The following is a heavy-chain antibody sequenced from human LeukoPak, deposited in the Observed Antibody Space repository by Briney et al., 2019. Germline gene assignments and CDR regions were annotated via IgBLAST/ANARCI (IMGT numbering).Heavy chain of an antibody. CDR3: AIRITMVRGVITPFGFDP. V-gene: IGHV4-39*01. J-gene: IGHJ5*02. D-gene: IGHD3-10*01. Sequence: PSETLSLTCTVSGGSISSSSYYWGWIRQPPGKGLEWIGSIYYSGSTYYNPSLKSRVTISVDTSKNQFSLKLSSVTAADTAVYYCAIRITMVRGVITPFGFDPWGQGTLVTVSS. CDR2: IYYSGST. CDR1: GGSISSSSYY.